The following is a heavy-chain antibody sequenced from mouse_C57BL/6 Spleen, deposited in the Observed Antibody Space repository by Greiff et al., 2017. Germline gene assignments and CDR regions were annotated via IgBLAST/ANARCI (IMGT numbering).Heavy chain of an antibody. J-gene: IGHJ2*01. CDR1: GYSFTGYY. Sequence: VQLKQSGPELVKPGASVKISCKASGYSFTGYYMNWVKQSPEKSLEWIGEINPSTGGTTYNQKFKAKATLTVDKSSSTAYMQLKSLTSEDSAVYYCARSRTVVADFDYWGQGTTLTVSS. V-gene: IGHV1-42*01. D-gene: IGHD1-1*01. CDR3: ARSRTVVADFDY. CDR2: INPSTGGT.